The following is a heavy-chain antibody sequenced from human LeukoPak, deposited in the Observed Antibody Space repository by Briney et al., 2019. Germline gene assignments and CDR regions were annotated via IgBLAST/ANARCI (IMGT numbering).Heavy chain of an antibody. J-gene: IGHJ4*02. V-gene: IGHV3-23*01. Sequence: GGTLRLSCAASGFTFSSYGMSWVRQAPGKGLEGVSAISGSGGSTYYADSVKGRFTISRDNAKNSLYLQMNSLRAEDTAVYYCARGGLATIYLGDYWGQGTLVTVSS. D-gene: IGHD5-24*01. CDR2: ISGSGGST. CDR3: ARGGLATIYLGDY. CDR1: GFTFSSYG.